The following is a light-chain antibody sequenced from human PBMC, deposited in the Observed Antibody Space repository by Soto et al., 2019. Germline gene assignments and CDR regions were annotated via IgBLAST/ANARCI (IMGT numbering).Light chain of an antibody. CDR1: QSVSTN. CDR2: GAS. J-gene: IGKJ5*01. V-gene: IGKV3-15*01. CDR3: PQYSSSPS. Sequence: IVMTQSPTTLSVSPWERATLSCRASQSVSTNLAWYQQKPGQVPSLLIYGASTRASGIPARFSGSGSGEEFPPPLGSLPSEDFAVYYCPQYSSSPSFGQGKRLEIK.